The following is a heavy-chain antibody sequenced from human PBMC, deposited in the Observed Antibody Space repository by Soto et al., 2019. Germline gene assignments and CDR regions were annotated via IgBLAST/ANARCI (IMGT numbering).Heavy chain of an antibody. J-gene: IGHJ4*02. Sequence: GGSLRLSCAVSGFTFSDYYMTWIRQAPGKGLEWVSYISSSTNHTNYADSVKGRFTFSRDNAKNSLFLQMNSLRAEDTAVYYCARGRGAAADYFDFWGQGTLVTVSS. CDR2: ISSSTNHT. D-gene: IGHD6-13*01. CDR3: ARGRGAAADYFDF. CDR1: GFTFSDYY. V-gene: IGHV3-11*05.